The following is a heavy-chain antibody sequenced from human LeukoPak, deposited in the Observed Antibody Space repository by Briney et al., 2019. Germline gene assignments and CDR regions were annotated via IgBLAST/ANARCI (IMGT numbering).Heavy chain of an antibody. V-gene: IGHV3-11*04. CDR3: ARYCSSTSCYRSSFEYNWFDP. Sequence: PGGSLRLSCAASGFTFSDYYMSWIRQAPGKGLEWVSYISSSGSTIYYADSVKGRFTISRDNAKNSLYLQMNSLRAEDTAVYYCARYCSSTSCYRSSFEYNWFDPWGQGTLVTVSS. J-gene: IGHJ5*02. CDR1: GFTFSDYY. D-gene: IGHD2-2*01. CDR2: ISSSGSTI.